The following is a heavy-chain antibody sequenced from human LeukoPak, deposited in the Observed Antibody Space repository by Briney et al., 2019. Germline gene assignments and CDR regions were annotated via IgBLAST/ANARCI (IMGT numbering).Heavy chain of an antibody. D-gene: IGHD3-10*01. CDR3: ARGLWFGDENPPYFDY. Sequence: PSETLSLTCSVSGGSISSSNYYWSWIRQPAGKGLEWIGRIYTSESTNYNPSLKSRVTISVDTSRNQFSLKLSSVTAADTAVYYCARGLWFGDENPPYFDYWGQGILVTVSS. CDR2: IYTSEST. CDR1: GGSISSSNYY. V-gene: IGHV4-61*02. J-gene: IGHJ4*02.